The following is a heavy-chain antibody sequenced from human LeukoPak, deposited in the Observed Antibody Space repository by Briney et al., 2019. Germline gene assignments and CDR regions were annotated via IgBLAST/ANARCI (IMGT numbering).Heavy chain of an antibody. CDR1: GYTFTSYY. Sequence: GASVKVSCKASGYTFTSYYMHWVRQAPGQGLEWMGIIDPSGGSTSYAQKFQGRVTMTRDTSTSTVYMELSSLRSEDTAVYYCARAEVGATHLDYWGQGTLVTVSS. CDR2: IDPSGGST. CDR3: ARAEVGATHLDY. J-gene: IGHJ4*02. D-gene: IGHD1-26*01. V-gene: IGHV1-46*01.